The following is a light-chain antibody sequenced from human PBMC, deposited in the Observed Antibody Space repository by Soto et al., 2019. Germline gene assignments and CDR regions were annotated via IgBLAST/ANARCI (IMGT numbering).Light chain of an antibody. CDR1: QSVRRD. CDR2: EIS. J-gene: IGKJ4*01. CDR3: QQYNDWPLT. Sequence: EIVMTQSPATLSVSPGERATLSCRASQSVRRDLAWYQQKPGQAPRLLIYEISTRATGIPTRFSGSGSGTEFTLTISSLQSEDFAVYYCQQYNDWPLTFGGGTKVEIK. V-gene: IGKV3D-15*01.